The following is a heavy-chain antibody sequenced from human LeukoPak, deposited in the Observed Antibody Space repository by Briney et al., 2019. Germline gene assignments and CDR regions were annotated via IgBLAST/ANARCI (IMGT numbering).Heavy chain of an antibody. CDR2: ISGSGGST. CDR3: APGGGSYYFDY. J-gene: IGHJ4*02. CDR1: GFTFSSYA. V-gene: IGHV3-23*01. D-gene: IGHD2-15*01. Sequence: GGSLRLSCAASGFTFSSYAMSWVRQAPGKGPEWVSAISGSGGSTYYADSVKGRFTISRDNSKNTLYLQMNSLRAEDTAVYYCAPGGGSYYFDYWGQGTLVTVSS.